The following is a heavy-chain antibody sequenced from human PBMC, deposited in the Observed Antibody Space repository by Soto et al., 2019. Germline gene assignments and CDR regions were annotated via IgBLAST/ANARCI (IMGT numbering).Heavy chain of an antibody. D-gene: IGHD4-17*01. CDR3: AKDHYGDYVYYFDY. J-gene: IGHJ4*02. V-gene: IGHV3-23*01. CDR2: ISGSDGST. CDR1: GFTFSSYA. Sequence: GGSLRLSCAASGFTFSSYAMSWVRQAPGKGLEWVSAISGSDGSTYYADSVKGRFTISRDNSKNTLYLQMNSLRAEDTAVYYCAKDHYGDYVYYFDYWGQGTLVTVSS.